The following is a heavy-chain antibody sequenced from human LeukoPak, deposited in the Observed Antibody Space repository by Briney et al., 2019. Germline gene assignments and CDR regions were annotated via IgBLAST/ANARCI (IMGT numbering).Heavy chain of an antibody. V-gene: IGHV5-51*01. CDR2: IYPGDSDT. D-gene: IGHD6-19*01. J-gene: IGHJ4*02. Sequence: GESLKISCKASGYSFTSHWIGWVRQMPGKGLEWMGIIYPGDSDTRYSPSFQGQVTISADKSISTAYLQWSTLQAPDTAMYYCARGDNGGWYFFDYWGQGTLVTVSS. CDR3: ARGDNGGWYFFDY. CDR1: GYSFTSHW.